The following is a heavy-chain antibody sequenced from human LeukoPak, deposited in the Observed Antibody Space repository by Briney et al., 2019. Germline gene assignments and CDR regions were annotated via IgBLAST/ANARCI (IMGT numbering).Heavy chain of an antibody. V-gene: IGHV4-34*01. D-gene: IGHD6-13*01. CDR1: GGSFSGYY. J-gene: IGHJ5*02. CDR2: INHSGST. Sequence: SETLSLTCAVYGGSFSGYYWSWIRQPPGKGLEWIGEINHSGSTNYNPSLKSRVTISVDTSKNQFSLKLSSVTAADTAVYYCARGSTRSIAAAGTFDPWGQGTLVTVSS. CDR3: ARGSTRSIAAAGTFDP.